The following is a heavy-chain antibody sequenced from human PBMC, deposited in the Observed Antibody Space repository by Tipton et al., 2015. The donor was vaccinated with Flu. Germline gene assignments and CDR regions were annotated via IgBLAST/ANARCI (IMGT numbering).Heavy chain of an antibody. CDR3: AKSGSYLESLQH. V-gene: IGHV4-4*07. D-gene: IGHD1-26*01. CDR2: IYTSGST. Sequence: TLSLTCTVSGGSISSYYWSWIRQPAGKGLEWIGRIYTSGSTNYNPSLKSRVTMSVDTSKNQFSLKLTSVSAADTAVYYCAKSGSYLESLQHWGQGTLVTVSS. J-gene: IGHJ1*01. CDR1: GGSISSYY.